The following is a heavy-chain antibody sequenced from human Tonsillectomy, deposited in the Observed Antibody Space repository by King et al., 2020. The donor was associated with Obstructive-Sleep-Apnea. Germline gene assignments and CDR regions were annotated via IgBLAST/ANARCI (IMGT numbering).Heavy chain of an antibody. CDR1: GGSISSGGYY. CDR2: IYYSGST. Sequence: PLQESGPGLVKPSQTLSLTCTVSGGSISSGGYYWSWIRQHPGKGLEWIGYIYYSGSTYYNPSLKSRVTISVDTSKNQFSLKLSSVTAADTAVYYCARDHARGSSGGWFDPWGQGTLVTVSS. CDR3: ARDHARGSSGGWFDP. J-gene: IGHJ5*02. V-gene: IGHV4-31*03. D-gene: IGHD3-22*01.